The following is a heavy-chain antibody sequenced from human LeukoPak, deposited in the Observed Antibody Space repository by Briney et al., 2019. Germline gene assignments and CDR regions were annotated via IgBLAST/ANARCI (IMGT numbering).Heavy chain of an antibody. CDR2: IYYSGST. Sequence: SETLPLTCTVSGGSISSSSYYWGWIRQPPGKGLEWIGSIYYSGSTYYNPSLKSRVTISVDTSKNQFSLKLSSVTAADTAVYYCARQGRMDAYYYGSGSFDYWGQGTLVTVSS. V-gene: IGHV4-39*01. J-gene: IGHJ4*02. CDR3: ARQGRMDAYYYGSGSFDY. D-gene: IGHD3-10*01. CDR1: GGSISSSSYY.